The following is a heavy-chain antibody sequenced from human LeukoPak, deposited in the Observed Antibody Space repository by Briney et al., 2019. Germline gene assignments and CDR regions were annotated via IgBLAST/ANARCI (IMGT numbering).Heavy chain of an antibody. Sequence: PGGSLRLSCVDSGFPFSPNAMKWVCQAPRAGLERVSGIGGDGRSHYTGSVKGRFTISRDNSKNTLYLQMNSLRAEDTAIYYCAKDLHNWSGIDYWGLGTLVTVSS. CDR1: GFPFSPNA. CDR3: AKDLHNWSGIDY. CDR2: IGGDGRS. V-gene: IGHV3-23*01. D-gene: IGHD3-3*01. J-gene: IGHJ4*02.